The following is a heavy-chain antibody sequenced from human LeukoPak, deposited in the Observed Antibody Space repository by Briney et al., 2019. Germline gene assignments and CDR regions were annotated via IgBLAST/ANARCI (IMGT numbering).Heavy chain of an antibody. CDR3: AKPLLSSGSMPSY. CDR2: IRYDGSNN. Sequence: PGGSLRLSCAASGFTFSSYGMHWVRQAPGKGLEWVAFIRYDGSNNYYADSVKGRFTISRDNSKNTLYLQMNSLRAEDTAVYYCAKPLLSSGSMPSYWGQGTLITVSS. CDR1: GFTFSSYG. D-gene: IGHD3-10*01. J-gene: IGHJ4*02. V-gene: IGHV3-30*02.